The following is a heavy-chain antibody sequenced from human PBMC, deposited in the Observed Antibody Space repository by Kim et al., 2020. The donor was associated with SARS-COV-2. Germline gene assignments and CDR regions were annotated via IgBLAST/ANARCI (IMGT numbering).Heavy chain of an antibody. J-gene: IGHJ4*02. D-gene: IGHD6-13*01. Sequence: SGGSTYYADSVKGRFTISRDNSKNTLSLQMNSLRAEDTAVYYCAGGRLAAASEWGQGTLVTVSS. V-gene: IGHV3-53*01. CDR3: AGGRLAAASE. CDR2: SGGST.